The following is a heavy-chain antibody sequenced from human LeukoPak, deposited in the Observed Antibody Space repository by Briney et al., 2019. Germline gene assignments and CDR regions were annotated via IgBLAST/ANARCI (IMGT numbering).Heavy chain of an antibody. CDR2: IYSGGST. Sequence: GGSLRLSCAASGFTVSSNYMSWVRQAPGKGLEWVSVIYSGGSTYYADSVKGRFTISRDNSKNTLYLQMNSLRAEDTAVYYCARDKSGYSYGSYYYYGMDVWGQGTTVTVSS. CDR1: GFTVSSNY. V-gene: IGHV3-66*01. J-gene: IGHJ6*02. D-gene: IGHD5-18*01. CDR3: ARDKSGYSYGSYYYYGMDV.